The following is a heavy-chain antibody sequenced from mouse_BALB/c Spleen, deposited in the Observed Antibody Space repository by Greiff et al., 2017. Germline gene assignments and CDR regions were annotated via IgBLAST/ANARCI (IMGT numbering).Heavy chain of an antibody. CDR2: ISDGGSYT. V-gene: IGHV5-4*02. CDR1: GFTFSDYY. J-gene: IGHJ2*01. Sequence: EGQGVESGGGLVKPGGSLKLSCAASGFTFSDYYMYWVRQTPEKRLEWVATISDGGSYTYYPDSVKGRFTISRDNAKNNLYLQMSSLKSEDTAMYYCARDGGGYYDYWGQGTTLTVSS. D-gene: IGHD2-3*01. CDR3: ARDGGGYYDY.